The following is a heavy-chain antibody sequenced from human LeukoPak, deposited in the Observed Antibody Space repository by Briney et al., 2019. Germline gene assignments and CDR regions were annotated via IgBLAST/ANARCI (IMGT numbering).Heavy chain of an antibody. CDR3: ARRPDY. CDR2: IIPILGIA. J-gene: IGHJ4*02. CDR1: GGTFSSYA. Sequence: GASVKVSCKASGGTFSSYAISWVRQAPGQGLEWMGRIIPILGIANYAQKFQGRVTMTRDTSTSTVYMELSSLRSEDTTVYYCARRPDYWGQGTLVTVSS. V-gene: IGHV1-69*04.